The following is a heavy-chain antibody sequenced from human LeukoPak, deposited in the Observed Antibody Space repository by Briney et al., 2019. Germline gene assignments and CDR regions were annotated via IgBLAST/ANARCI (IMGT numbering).Heavy chain of an antibody. J-gene: IGHJ3*02. Sequence: SETLSLTCTVSGGSISSYYWSWIRQPPGKGLEWIGYIYYSGSTNYNPSLKSRVTISVDTSKNQFSLKLSSVTAADTAAYYCARELYGDYHSDAFDIWGQGTMVTVSS. CDR1: GGSISSYY. CDR2: IYYSGST. D-gene: IGHD4-17*01. CDR3: ARELYGDYHSDAFDI. V-gene: IGHV4-59*01.